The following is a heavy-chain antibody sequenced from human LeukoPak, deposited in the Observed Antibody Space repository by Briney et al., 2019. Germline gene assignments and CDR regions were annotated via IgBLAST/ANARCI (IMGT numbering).Heavy chain of an antibody. V-gene: IGHV1-2*02. CDR3: ATCSSTSCYLSYNWFDP. Sequence: ASVKVSCKASGYTFTGYYMHWVRQAPGQGLEWMGWINHNSGGTNYAQKFQGRVTMTRDTSISTVYMELSRLRSDDTAVYYCATCSSTSCYLSYNWFDPWGQGTLVTVSS. D-gene: IGHD2-2*01. CDR1: GYTFTGYY. J-gene: IGHJ5*02. CDR2: INHNSGGT.